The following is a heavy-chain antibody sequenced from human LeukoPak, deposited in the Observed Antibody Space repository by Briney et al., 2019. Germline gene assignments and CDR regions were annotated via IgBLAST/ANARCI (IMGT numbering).Heavy chain of an antibody. J-gene: IGHJ4*02. CDR3: AREEEMVYGDFDY. V-gene: IGHV1-69*04. Sequence: SVKVSCKASGGTFSSYTISWVRQAPGQGLEWMGRIIPILGIANYAQKFQGRVTITADKSTSTAYMELSSLRPEDTAVYYCAREEEMVYGDFDYWGQGTLVTVSS. CDR2: IIPILGIA. D-gene: IGHD2-8*01. CDR1: GGTFSSYT.